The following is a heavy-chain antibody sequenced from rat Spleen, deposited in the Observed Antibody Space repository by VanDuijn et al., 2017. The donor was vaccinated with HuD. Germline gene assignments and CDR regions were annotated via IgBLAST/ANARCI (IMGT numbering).Heavy chain of an antibody. D-gene: IGHD1-10*01. J-gene: IGHJ4*01. CDR1: AYSIISSYR. V-gene: IGHV3-3*01. Sequence: VQLQESGPGLVKPSQSLSLTCSVTAYSIISSYRWNWIRKFPGNKLEWMGHINSAGTTTHNPSLKSRISITRDTSKNQFFLQVDSVSTEDTATYYCARSRYNNYVMDAWGQGASVTVSA. CDR3: ARSRYNNYVMDA. CDR2: INSAGTT.